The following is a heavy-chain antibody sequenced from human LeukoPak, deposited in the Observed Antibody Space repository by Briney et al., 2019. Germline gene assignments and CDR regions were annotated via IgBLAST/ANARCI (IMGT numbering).Heavy chain of an antibody. D-gene: IGHD3-22*01. Sequence: PSQTLSLTCTVFGGSISSGDYYWSWIRQPPGKGLEWIGYIYYSGSTYYNPSLKSRVTISVDTSKNQFSLKLSSVTAADTAVYYCAARQITMIVVVPTGDAFDIWGQGTMVTVSS. CDR2: IYYSGST. J-gene: IGHJ3*02. CDR1: GGSISSGDYY. V-gene: IGHV4-30-4*01. CDR3: AARQITMIVVVPTGDAFDI.